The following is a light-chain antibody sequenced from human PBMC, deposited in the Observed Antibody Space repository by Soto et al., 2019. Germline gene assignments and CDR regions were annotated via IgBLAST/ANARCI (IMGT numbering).Light chain of an antibody. CDR3: QSDDSSLSGVV. CDR1: SSNIGAGYD. CDR2: GNS. J-gene: IGLJ2*01. Sequence: QAVVTQPPSVSGAPGQRVTISCTGSSSNIGAGYDVHWYQQLPGTAPKLLIYGNSNRPSGVPDRFSGSKSGTSASLAITGLQAEDEADYYCQSDDSSLSGVVFGGGTKVTVL. V-gene: IGLV1-40*01.